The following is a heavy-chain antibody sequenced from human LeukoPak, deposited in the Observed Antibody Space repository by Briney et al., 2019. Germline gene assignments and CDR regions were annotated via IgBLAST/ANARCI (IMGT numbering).Heavy chain of an antibody. Sequence: PGGSLPLSCPASGFTFSSYEMNWVRPAAGKGLAWVSYISNSDIINCADSVKGRFTISRDNAKNSLYLQMNSLRAEDTAVYYCAKGVSAYDFWSGRLFAYWGEGALVTVSS. J-gene: IGHJ4*02. D-gene: IGHD3-3*01. CDR3: AKGVSAYDFWSGRLFAY. V-gene: IGHV3-48*03. CDR2: ISNSDII. CDR1: GFTFSSYE.